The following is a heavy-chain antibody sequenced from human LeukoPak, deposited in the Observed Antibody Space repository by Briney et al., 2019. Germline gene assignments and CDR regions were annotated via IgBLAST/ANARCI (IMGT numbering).Heavy chain of an antibody. CDR1: RFTFNSYA. D-gene: IGHD1-1*01. CDR2: ISNSGDAT. J-gene: IGHJ4*02. V-gene: IGHV3-23*01. Sequence: GGSLRLSCAASRFTFNSYAMSWVRQAPGQGLEWVSTISNSGDATFYADAVKGRFTISRDNSKNTLYLQMYSLRAEDTAIYYCAKAPPYTKYFDYWGQGTLLTVSS. CDR3: AKAPPYTKYFDY.